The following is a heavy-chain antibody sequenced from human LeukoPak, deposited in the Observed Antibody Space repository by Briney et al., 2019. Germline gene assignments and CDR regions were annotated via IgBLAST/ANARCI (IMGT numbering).Heavy chain of an antibody. CDR2: IYYTGNT. CDR3: TKSDGYGLIRI. J-gene: IGHJ3*02. CDR1: GDSIIGYY. D-gene: IGHD3-10*01. V-gene: IGHV4-39*07. Sequence: SETLSLTCSVSGDSIIGYYWGWIRQPPGKGLEWIGNIYYTGNTHYNSSLKSRVTISLDTSKNQFSLKVISMTAADTAAYYCTKSDGYGLIRICGRGTMVAVSS.